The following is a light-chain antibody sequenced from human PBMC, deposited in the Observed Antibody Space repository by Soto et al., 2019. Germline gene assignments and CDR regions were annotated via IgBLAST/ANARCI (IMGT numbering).Light chain of an antibody. CDR3: QQSYSTPPLT. J-gene: IGKJ4*01. CDR2: AAS. Sequence: IQMTQSPSSLSASVGDRVTITCRASQSISNFLNWYQQKPGKAPKLLIYAASTLQSGVPSRFSGSGSGTDFTLTISSLQPEDFATYFCQQSYSTPPLTFGGGTKVEIK. V-gene: IGKV1-39*01. CDR1: QSISNF.